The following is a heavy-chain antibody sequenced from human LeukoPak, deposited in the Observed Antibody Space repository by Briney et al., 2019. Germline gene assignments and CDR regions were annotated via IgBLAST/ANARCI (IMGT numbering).Heavy chain of an antibody. J-gene: IGHJ6*02. Sequence: KPGGSLRLSCVASGFTFRDYYISWIRQAPGKGLEWPSIVSGGGDITSYADSVKGRFTIPRDNTRNSLFLQMNSLRAEDTAVYYCARDMDKLGDYYGMDVWGQGTTVIVSS. CDR3: ARDMDKLGDYYGMDV. V-gene: IGHV3-11*01. D-gene: IGHD3-16*01. CDR2: VSGGGDIT. CDR1: GFTFRDYY.